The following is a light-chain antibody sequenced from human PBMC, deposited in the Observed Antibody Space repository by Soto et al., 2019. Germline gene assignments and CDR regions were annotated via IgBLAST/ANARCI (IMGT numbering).Light chain of an antibody. V-gene: IGKV3-20*01. J-gene: IGKJ1*01. CDR1: QSVSSSY. CDR3: QQDGSSPRP. CDR2: GAA. Sequence: EIVLTQSPGTLSFSPGERATLYCRASQSVSSSYLAWYQQKPCQAPRLLIFGAASRATGIPDRFRGSGSGTDFTLTISIREREDFAVDYCQQDGSSPRPFGQGTKVQI.